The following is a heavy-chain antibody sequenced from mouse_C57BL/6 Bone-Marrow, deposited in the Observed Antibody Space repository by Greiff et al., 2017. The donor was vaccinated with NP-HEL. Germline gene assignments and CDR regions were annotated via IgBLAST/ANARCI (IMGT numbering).Heavy chain of an antibody. CDR2: SRNKANDYTT. Sequence: EVHLVESGGGLVQSGRSLRLSCATSGFTFSDFYMEWVRQAPGKGLEWIAASRNKANDYTTEYSASVKGRFIVSRDTSQSILYLQMNALIAEDTAIYYCARDAHYAPYAMDYWGQGTSVTVSS. J-gene: IGHJ4*01. V-gene: IGHV7-1*01. CDR1: GFTFSDFY. D-gene: IGHD1-1*02. CDR3: ARDAHYAPYAMDY.